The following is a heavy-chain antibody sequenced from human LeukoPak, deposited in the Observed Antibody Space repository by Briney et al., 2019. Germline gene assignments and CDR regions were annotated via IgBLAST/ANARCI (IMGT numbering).Heavy chain of an antibody. CDR1: GYTFTGYY. D-gene: IGHD2-21*01. CDR2: INPNSGGT. J-gene: IGHJ3*01. CDR3: ARGELFDAFNF. V-gene: IGHV1-2*02. Sequence: ASVKVSCKASGYTFTGYYMHWVRQAPGQGLEWMGWINPNSGGTNYAQKFQGRVTMTRNTSISTAYMELSSLRSEDTAVYYCARGELFDAFNFWGQGTMVTVSS.